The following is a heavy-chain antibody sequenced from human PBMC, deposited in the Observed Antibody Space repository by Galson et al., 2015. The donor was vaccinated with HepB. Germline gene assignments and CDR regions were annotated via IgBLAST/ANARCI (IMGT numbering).Heavy chain of an antibody. V-gene: IGHV3-30*18. CDR2: ISYDGSNK. J-gene: IGHJ6*02. Sequence: SLRLSCAASGFTFSSYGMHWVRQAPGKGLEWVAVISYDGSNKYYADSVKGRFTISRDNSKNTLYLQMNSLRAEDTAVYYCAKEAYGDYYYYYGMDVWGQGTTVTVSS. CDR1: GFTFSSYG. CDR3: AKEAYGDYYYYYGMDV. D-gene: IGHD4-17*01.